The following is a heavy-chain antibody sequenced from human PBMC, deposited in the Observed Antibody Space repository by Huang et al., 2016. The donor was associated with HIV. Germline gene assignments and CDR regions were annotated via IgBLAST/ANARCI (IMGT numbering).Heavy chain of an antibody. CDR2: IIPICGTP. V-gene: IGHV1-69*13. Sequence: QVQLVQSGAEVKKPGSSVKVSCKASGGTFTNYTITWVRQAPGQGLEWMGGIIPICGTPNYDQKFQGRVTITADESTSTAYMELSSLRSEDTAVYYCAREYYYDNSGYYFDYWGQGTLVTVSS. CDR1: GGTFTNYT. D-gene: IGHD3-22*01. CDR3: AREYYYDNSGYYFDY. J-gene: IGHJ4*02.